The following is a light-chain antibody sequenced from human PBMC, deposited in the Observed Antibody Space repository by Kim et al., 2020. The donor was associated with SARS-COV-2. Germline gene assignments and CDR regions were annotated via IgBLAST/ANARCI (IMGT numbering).Light chain of an antibody. CDR2: KST. V-gene: IGKV1-5*03. J-gene: IGKJ1*01. CDR1: QNINSF. Sequence: DIQMIQSPSTLSASVGDRVTITCRASQNINSFLAWYQQKPGKAPELLISKSTNLQSGVPSRFSGSESGTEFTLTINSLQPDDFATYYCQQYNDYSRTFGQGTKVDIK. CDR3: QQYNDYSRT.